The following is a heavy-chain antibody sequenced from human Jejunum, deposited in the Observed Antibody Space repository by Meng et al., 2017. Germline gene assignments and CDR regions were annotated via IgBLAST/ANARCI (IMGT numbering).Heavy chain of an antibody. D-gene: IGHD1-1*01. J-gene: IGHJ5*02. V-gene: IGHV4-61*02. CDR1: GDSITTPNYR. CDR2: VFPSGIT. Sequence: SETLSLTCTVSGDSITTPNYRWSWVRQPAGKGLEWIGRVFPSGITFYNPSLENRVSISMDTSNSQFFLHLSSVTAADTAVYYCTRGTWETTAGYHWGPGKQVTVSS. CDR3: TRGTWETTAGYH.